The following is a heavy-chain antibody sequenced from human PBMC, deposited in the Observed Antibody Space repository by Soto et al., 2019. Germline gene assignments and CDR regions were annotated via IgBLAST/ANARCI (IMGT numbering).Heavy chain of an antibody. CDR1: GGSISSYY. V-gene: IGHV4-59*01. Sequence: LSLTCTVSGGSISSYYWSWIRQPPGKGLEWIGYIYYSGSTNYNPSLKSRVTISVDTSKNQFSLKLSSVTAADTAVYYCARSGSGWYGERGYFDYWGQGTLVTVSS. J-gene: IGHJ4*02. D-gene: IGHD6-19*01. CDR3: ARSGSGWYGERGYFDY. CDR2: IYYSGST.